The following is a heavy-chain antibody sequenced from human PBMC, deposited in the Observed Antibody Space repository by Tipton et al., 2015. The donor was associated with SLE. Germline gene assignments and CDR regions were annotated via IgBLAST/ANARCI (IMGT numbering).Heavy chain of an antibody. CDR1: GGSISSGSYY. Sequence: TLSLTCTVSGGSISSGSYYWSWIRQPAGKGLVWIGYIYTSGSTNYNPSLKSRVTISVDTSKNQFSLKLSSVTAADTAVYYCAREDLLVYYDNSGSSVLFNWFDSWGQGTLVTVSS. CDR3: AREDLLVYYDNSGSSVLFNWFDS. J-gene: IGHJ5*01. V-gene: IGHV4-61*09. D-gene: IGHD3-22*01. CDR2: IYTSGST.